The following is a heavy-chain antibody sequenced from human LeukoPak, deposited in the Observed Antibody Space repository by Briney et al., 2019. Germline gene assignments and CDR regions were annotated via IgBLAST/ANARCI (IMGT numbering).Heavy chain of an antibody. CDR2: IKSDGSTT. CDR3: ANWAVVITPRYYFDY. V-gene: IGHV3-74*01. J-gene: IGHJ4*02. Sequence: PGGSLRLSCAASGFTFNGYWMNWVRQAPGKGLVWVSCIKSDGSTTIYADSVKGRFTISRDNAKNTLYLQMNSLRAEDTAVYYCANWAVVITPRYYFDYWGQGTLVTVSS. CDR1: GFTFNGYW. D-gene: IGHD3-22*01.